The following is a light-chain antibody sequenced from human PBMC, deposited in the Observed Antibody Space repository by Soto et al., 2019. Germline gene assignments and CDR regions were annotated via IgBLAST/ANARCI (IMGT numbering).Light chain of an antibody. Sequence: EIVLTQSPGTLSLSPGERATLSCRASQNLIIDYLAWYQQKPGQPPRLLIYGASLRATGIPDRFSGSGSGTDFTINISTVEPEDSAVYYCQRYGRSPTWTFGQGTKVDIK. CDR3: QRYGRSPTWT. CDR2: GAS. V-gene: IGKV3-20*01. J-gene: IGKJ1*01. CDR1: QNLIIDY.